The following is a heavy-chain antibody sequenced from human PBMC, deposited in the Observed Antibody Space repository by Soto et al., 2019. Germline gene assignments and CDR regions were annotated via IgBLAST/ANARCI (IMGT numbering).Heavy chain of an antibody. CDR2: IYYSGST. CDR1: GGSISSSSYY. J-gene: IGHJ4*02. D-gene: IGHD4-4*01. Sequence: SETLSLTCTVSGGSISSSSYYWGWIRQPPGKGLEWIGSIYYSGSTYYNPSLKSRVTISVDTSKNQFSLKLSSVTAADTAVYYCARRRDHYSNYFLENYFDYWGQGTLVTVSS. CDR3: ARRRDHYSNYFLENYFDY. V-gene: IGHV4-39*01.